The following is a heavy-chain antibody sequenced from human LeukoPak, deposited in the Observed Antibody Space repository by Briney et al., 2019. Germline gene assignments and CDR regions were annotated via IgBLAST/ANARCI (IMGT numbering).Heavy chain of an antibody. J-gene: IGHJ4*02. CDR3: AKDARYGYSYGLFDY. D-gene: IGHD5-18*01. CDR2: IYSGGST. CDR1: GFTVSSNY. Sequence: PGGSLRLSCAASGFTVSSNYMSWVRQAPGKGLEWVSVIYSGGSTYYADSVKGRFTISRDNSKNTLYLQMNSLRAEDTAVYYCAKDARYGYSYGLFDYWGQGTLVTVSS. V-gene: IGHV3-66*01.